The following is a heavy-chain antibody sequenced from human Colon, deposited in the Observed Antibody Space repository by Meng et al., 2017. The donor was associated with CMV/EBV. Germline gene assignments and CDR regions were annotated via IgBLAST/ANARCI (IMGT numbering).Heavy chain of an antibody. CDR3: ARFLVVSAASKYYGMDV. J-gene: IGHJ6*02. CDR2: ISANNGDT. V-gene: IGHV1-18*01. Sequence: ASVKVSCKASSYTFTSYGISWVRQAPGQGLEWMGWISANNGDTNYAQKVQGRVTMTTDTSTNTAYLEVRSLRSDDTAVYYCARFLVVSAASKYYGMDVWGHGTTVTVSS. CDR1: SYTFTSYG. D-gene: IGHD2-2*01.